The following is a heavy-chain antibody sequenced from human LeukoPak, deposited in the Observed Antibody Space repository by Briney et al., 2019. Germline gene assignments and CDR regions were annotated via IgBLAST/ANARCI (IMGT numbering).Heavy chain of an antibody. V-gene: IGHV2-5*01. CDR2: IYWNDDK. CDR1: GFSLSTSGVG. CDR3: AHICSGGSCYSTDAFDI. Sequence: SGPTLVKPTQTLTLTCTFSGFSLSTSGVGVGRIRQPPGKALEWLALIYWNDDKRYSPSLKSRLTITKDTSKNQVVLTMTNMDPVDTATYYCAHICSGGSCYSTDAFDIWGQGTMVTVSS. J-gene: IGHJ3*02. D-gene: IGHD2-15*01.